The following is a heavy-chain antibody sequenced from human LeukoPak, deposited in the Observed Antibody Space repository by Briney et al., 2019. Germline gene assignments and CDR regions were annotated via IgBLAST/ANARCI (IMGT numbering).Heavy chain of an antibody. CDR1: GYTFTNHG. J-gene: IGHJ4*02. CDR2: INPNSGGT. D-gene: IGHD2-15*01. V-gene: IGHV1-2*02. CDR3: ARGSMVVAVNLDY. Sequence: ASVKVSCKASGYTFTNHGISWVRQAPGQGLEWMGWINPNSGGTNYAQKFQGRVTMTRDTSISTAYMELSRLRSDDTAVYYCARGSMVVAVNLDYWGQGTLVTVSS.